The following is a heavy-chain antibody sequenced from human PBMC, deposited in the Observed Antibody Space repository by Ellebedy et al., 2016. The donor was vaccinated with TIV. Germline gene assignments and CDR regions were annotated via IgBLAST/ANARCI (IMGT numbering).Heavy chain of an antibody. V-gene: IGHV3-74*01. Sequence: GESLKISCTASGFTFSSHWMHWVRQAPGKGLVWVSRFSIDGSYTSYADSVKGRFTISRNNAKNTLYLQMSSLRAEDTAVYYCARSGGARRLWYFDLWGRGTLVTVSS. J-gene: IGHJ2*01. CDR2: FSIDGSYT. CDR1: GFTFSSHW. CDR3: ARSGGARRLWYFDL. D-gene: IGHD6-25*01.